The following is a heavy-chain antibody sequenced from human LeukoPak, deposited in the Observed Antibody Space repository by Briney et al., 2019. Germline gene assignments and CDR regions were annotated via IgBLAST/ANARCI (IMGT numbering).Heavy chain of an antibody. V-gene: IGHV4-59*08. CDR2: IHYSGST. CDR3: ARAYSGSYYD. D-gene: IGHD1-26*01. J-gene: IGHJ4*02. Sequence: SETLSLTCTVSGGSITNYYWTWIRQPPGKGLEWIGYIHYSGSTNYNPSLKSRVTISVDTSKNQFSLKLSSVTAADTAVYYCARAYSGSYYDWGQGTLVTVSS. CDR1: GGSITNYY.